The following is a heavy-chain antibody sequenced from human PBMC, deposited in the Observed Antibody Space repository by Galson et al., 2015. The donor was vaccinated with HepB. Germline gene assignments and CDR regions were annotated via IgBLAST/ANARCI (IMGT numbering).Heavy chain of an antibody. CDR2: IYSGGST. Sequence: SLRPSCAASGFNVSSNYMSWVRQAPGKGLEWVSVIYSGGSTYYADSVRGRFTISRDNSKNTLYFQMNSLRADDTAVYYCARGPFGIVDGMGVWGQGTTVTVSS. CDR1: GFNVSSNY. J-gene: IGHJ6*02. V-gene: IGHV3-53*01. CDR3: ARGPFGIVDGMGV. D-gene: IGHD1-26*01.